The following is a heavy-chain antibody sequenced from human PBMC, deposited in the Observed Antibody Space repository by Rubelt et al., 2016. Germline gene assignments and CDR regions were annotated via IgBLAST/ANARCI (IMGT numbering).Heavy chain of an antibody. D-gene: IGHD4-17*01. CDR2: IYYSGST. CDR3: ARADYGDYFDY. Sequence: QVQLQESGPGLVKPSQTLSLTCTVSGGSISSGGYSWSWIRQHPGKGLEWIGYIYYSGSTYYNRSLKIGFPIAVYTSRNQSSRKLGSVTDADTAVYYCARADYGDYFDYWGQGTLVTVSS. J-gene: IGHJ4*02. V-gene: IGHV4-31*03. CDR1: GGSISSGGYS.